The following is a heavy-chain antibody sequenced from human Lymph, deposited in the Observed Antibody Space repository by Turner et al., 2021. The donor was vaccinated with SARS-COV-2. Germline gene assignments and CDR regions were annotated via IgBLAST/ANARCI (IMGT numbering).Heavy chain of an antibody. Sequence: EVQLVESGGGLIQPGVSLRLSCAAYEFSVSSNYMSWVRQAPGKGMEWVSLIDSGGSTFYADSVKGRFTISRDKSKNTLYLQMNSLRADDTAVYYCARVLPYGDYFDFWGQGTLVTVSS. D-gene: IGHD4-17*01. V-gene: IGHV3-53*01. CDR3: ARVLPYGDYFDF. CDR2: IDSGGST. J-gene: IGHJ4*01. CDR1: EFSVSSNY.